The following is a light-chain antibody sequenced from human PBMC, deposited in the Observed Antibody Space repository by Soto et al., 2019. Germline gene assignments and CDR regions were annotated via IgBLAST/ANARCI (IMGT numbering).Light chain of an antibody. CDR1: QDISNY. CDR3: QQYDNLPSIT. Sequence: DIQMTQSPSSLPASVGDRVTITCQASQDISNYLNWYQQKPGKAPKLLIYDASNLETGVPSRFSGSRSGTDFTFTISNLQPEDIATYYCQQYDNLPSITFGQGTRLEIK. CDR2: DAS. V-gene: IGKV1-33*01. J-gene: IGKJ5*01.